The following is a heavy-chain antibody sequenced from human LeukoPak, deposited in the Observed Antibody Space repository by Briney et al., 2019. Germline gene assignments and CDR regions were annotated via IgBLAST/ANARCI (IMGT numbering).Heavy chain of an antibody. Sequence: SETLSLTCTVSGGSITGYYWSWIRQPPGKGLEWIGYIYYSGSTTYNPSLKSRVTMSVDTSKDHFSLKLSSVTAADMAVYYCARTYYYDSIAYYFDYWGQGTVVTVSS. V-gene: IGHV4-59*08. CDR2: IYYSGST. CDR1: GGSITGYY. D-gene: IGHD3-22*01. CDR3: ARTYYYDSIAYYFDY. J-gene: IGHJ4*02.